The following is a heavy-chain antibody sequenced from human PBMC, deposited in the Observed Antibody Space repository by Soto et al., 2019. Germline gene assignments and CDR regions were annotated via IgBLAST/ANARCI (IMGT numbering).Heavy chain of an antibody. V-gene: IGHV1-3*04. CDR1: GYTFTSYA. D-gene: IGHD2-2*01. Sequence: QVQLIQSGAEAKKPGASVKVSCKASGYTFTSYAIHWVRQAPGQRLEWMGWINTGTGNTKYSQKFQGRVTITRDRSASTAYMELSSLRSEDTAVYYCARDRCICTTCHYDYYYGMDVWGPGTTVTVSS. CDR2: INTGTGNT. J-gene: IGHJ6*01. CDR3: ARDRCICTTCHYDYYYGMDV.